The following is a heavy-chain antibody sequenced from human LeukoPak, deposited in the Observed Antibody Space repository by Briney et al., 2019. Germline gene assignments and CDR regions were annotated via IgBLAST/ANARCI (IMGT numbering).Heavy chain of an antibody. V-gene: IGHV4-39*07. J-gene: IGHJ4*02. D-gene: IGHD5-12*01. Sequence: SETLSLTCTVSGGSISSSSYYWGWIRQPPGKGLEWIGSIYYSGSTYYNPSLKSRVTISVDTSKNQFSLKLSSVTAADTAVYYCARVACCGYDAPSFDYWGQGTLVTVSS. CDR3: ARVACCGYDAPSFDY. CDR2: IYYSGST. CDR1: GGSISSSSYY.